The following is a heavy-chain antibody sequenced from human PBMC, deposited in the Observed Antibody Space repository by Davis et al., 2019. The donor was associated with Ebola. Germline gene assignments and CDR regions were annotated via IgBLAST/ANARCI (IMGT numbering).Heavy chain of an antibody. V-gene: IGHV1-69*04. J-gene: IGHJ4*02. CDR3: ARDQGGDIVGATINFDY. D-gene: IGHD1-26*01. Sequence: SVKVSCKASGGTFSSYAISWVRQAPGQGLEWMGRIIPILGIANYAQKFQGRVTITADKSSSTAYMELSSLRSEDTAVYYCARDQGGDIVGATINFDYWGQGTLVTVSS. CDR1: GGTFSSYA. CDR2: IIPILGIA.